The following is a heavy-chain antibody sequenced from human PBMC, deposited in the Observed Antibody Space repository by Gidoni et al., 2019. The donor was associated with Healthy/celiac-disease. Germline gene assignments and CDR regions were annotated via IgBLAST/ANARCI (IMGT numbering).Heavy chain of an antibody. Sequence: QVQLVESGGGVVQPGRSLRLSCAAAGFTFSSYAMHWVRQAPGKGLGWVAVISYDGSNKYYAASVKGRFTISRDNSKNTLYLQMNSLRAEDTAVYYCARDRGSSCRTAGRYWGQGTLVTVSS. V-gene: IGHV3-30*04. J-gene: IGHJ4*02. CDR2: ISYDGSNK. CDR1: GFTFSSYA. D-gene: IGHD6-13*01. CDR3: ARDRGSSCRTAGRY.